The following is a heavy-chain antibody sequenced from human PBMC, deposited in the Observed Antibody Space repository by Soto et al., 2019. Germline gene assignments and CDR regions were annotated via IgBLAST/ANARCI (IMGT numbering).Heavy chain of an antibody. CDR1: GGSISSSSYY. D-gene: IGHD2-8*01. CDR2: IYYSGST. J-gene: IGHJ3*02. Sequence: SETLSLTCTVSGGSISSSSYYWGWIRQPPGKGLVWIGCIYYSGSTYYNPSLKSRVTISVDTSKNQFSLKLSSVTAADTAVYYCARSAIVLMVYASDRAFDIWGQGTMVT. V-gene: IGHV4-39*01. CDR3: ARSAIVLMVYASDRAFDI.